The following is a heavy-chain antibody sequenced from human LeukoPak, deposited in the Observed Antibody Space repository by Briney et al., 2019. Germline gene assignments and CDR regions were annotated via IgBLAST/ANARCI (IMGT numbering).Heavy chain of an antibody. CDR1: GFTFSSYG. Sequence: PGGSLRLSCAASGFTFSSYGMHWVRQAPGKGLEWVAVISYDGSNKYYADSVKGRFTISRDNSKNTLYLQMNSLRAEDTAVYYCAKDSPNCSGGSCYIGWFDPWGQGNLVTVSS. CDR3: AKDSPNCSGGSCYIGWFDP. CDR2: ISYDGSNK. V-gene: IGHV3-30*18. D-gene: IGHD2-15*01. J-gene: IGHJ5*02.